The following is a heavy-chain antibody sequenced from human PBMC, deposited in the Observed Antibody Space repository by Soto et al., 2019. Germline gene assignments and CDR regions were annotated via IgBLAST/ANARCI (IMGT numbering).Heavy chain of an antibody. CDR2: INAGNGNT. Sequence: GASVKVSCKASGYTFTSYAMHWVRQAPGQRLEWMGWINAGNGNTKYSQKFQGRVTITRDTSASTAYMELNSLRAEDTAVYYCARDLAAATSYGMDVWGQGTTVTVSS. CDR3: ARDLAAATSYGMDV. J-gene: IGHJ6*02. V-gene: IGHV1-3*01. D-gene: IGHD6-13*01. CDR1: GYTFTSYA.